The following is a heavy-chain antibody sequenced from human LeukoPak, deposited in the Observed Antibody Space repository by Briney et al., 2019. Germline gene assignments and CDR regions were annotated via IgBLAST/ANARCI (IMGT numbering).Heavy chain of an antibody. V-gene: IGHV3-48*03. J-gene: IGHJ4*02. Sequence: GGSLRLSCAASGYTVSSFEMYWGRQGQGKALEWVSYISSTGSTIYYADSVKGRFTISRDNAKNSLYLQMNSLRAEDTAVYYCARTFDFWGQGTLVTVSS. CDR3: ARTFDF. CDR2: ISSTGSTI. CDR1: GYTVSSFE.